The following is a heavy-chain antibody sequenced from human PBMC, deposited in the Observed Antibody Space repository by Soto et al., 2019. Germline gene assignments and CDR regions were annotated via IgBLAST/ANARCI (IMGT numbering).Heavy chain of an antibody. CDR2: MYNTGRT. Sequence: QVRLQESGPGLVKPSATLSLTCTVSGGSISSYYWSWIRQPPGKGLDWIGYMYNTGRTIYNPSLKSRVTISVDTSKNQFSLKLNSVTAADTAVYYCARDLWGYCGADCYPLDVWGQGTTVTVSS. V-gene: IGHV4-59*01. CDR1: GGSISSYY. D-gene: IGHD2-21*02. CDR3: ARDLWGYCGADCYPLDV. J-gene: IGHJ6*02.